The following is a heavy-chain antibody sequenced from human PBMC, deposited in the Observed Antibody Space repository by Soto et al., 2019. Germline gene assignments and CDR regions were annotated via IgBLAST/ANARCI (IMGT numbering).Heavy chain of an antibody. CDR1: GGSISSGGYY. Sequence: QVQLQESGPGLVKPSQTLSLTCTVSGGSISSGGYYWNWIRQHPGKGLEWIGYIDYSGTTYYSPSHKSRVTISRDTPINQLSRKLSSVTAADTAVYYCAASCAGFGGFNYYGMHVWGQGTTVTVSS. J-gene: IGHJ6*02. V-gene: IGHV4-31*03. CDR2: IDYSGTT. CDR3: AASCAGFGGFNYYGMHV. D-gene: IGHD5-12*01.